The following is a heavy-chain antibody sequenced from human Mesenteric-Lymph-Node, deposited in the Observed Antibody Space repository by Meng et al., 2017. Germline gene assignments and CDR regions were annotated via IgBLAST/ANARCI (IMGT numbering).Heavy chain of an antibody. J-gene: IGHJ6*02. CDR2: IRYDGSQK. V-gene: IGHV3-30*02. CDR1: GFTFTTYA. CDR3: ARATAGPGIWFGEPRYYYYYGMDV. D-gene: IGHD3-10*01. Sequence: GESLKISCPASGFTFTTYAMHWVRQAPDKGLEWVAVIRYDGSQKYYADSVKGRFTISRDNSKNTLYLQMNSLRAEDTAVYYCARATAGPGIWFGEPRYYYYYGMDVWGQGTTVTVSS.